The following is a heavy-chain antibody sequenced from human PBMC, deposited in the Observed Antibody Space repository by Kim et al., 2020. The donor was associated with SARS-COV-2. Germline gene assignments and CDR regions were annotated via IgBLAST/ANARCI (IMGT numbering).Heavy chain of an antibody. CDR3: ARSGSGSYLAPFDY. Sequence: ADSVKGRFTIARDNSKNTLYLQMNSRRAEDTAVYYCARSGSGSYLAPFDYWGQGTLVTVSS. J-gene: IGHJ4*02. V-gene: IGHV3-30*01. D-gene: IGHD1-26*01.